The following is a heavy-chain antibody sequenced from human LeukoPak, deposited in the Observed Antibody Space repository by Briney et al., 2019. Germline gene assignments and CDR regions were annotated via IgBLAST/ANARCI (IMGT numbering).Heavy chain of an antibody. CDR2: IIPTSGDT. J-gene: IGHJ4*02. CDR3: ASGDYGDPPLNY. V-gene: IGHV1-2*02. D-gene: IGHD4/OR15-4a*01. Sequence: ASVKVSCKASGYTFTGYYIHWVRQAPGQGLEWMGWIIPTSGDTKYARKFQGRVTMTRDTSISTAYMELSRLRSDDTAVYYCASGDYGDPPLNYWGQGTLVTVSS. CDR1: GYTFTGYY.